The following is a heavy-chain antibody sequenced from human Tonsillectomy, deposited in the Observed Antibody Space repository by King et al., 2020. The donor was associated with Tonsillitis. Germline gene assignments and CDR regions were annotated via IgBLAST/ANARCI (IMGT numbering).Heavy chain of an antibody. D-gene: IGHD5-12*01. CDR1: GFNFIDAW. Sequence: VQLVESGGGLVKPGESLRLSCAASGFNFIDAWMSWVRQAPGKGLEWVGRIKSKAGGGAADYAAPVKGRFTISRDDSESTLYLQMNSLQTDDTAIYYCAWEKGFYSDYWHGVAFHFWGQGTTVTVSS. J-gene: IGHJ3*01. CDR2: IKSKAGGGAA. V-gene: IGHV3-15*01. CDR3: AWEKGFYSDYWHGVAFHF.